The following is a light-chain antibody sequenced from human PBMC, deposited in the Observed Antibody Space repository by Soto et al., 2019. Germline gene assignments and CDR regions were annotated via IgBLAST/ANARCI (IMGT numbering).Light chain of an antibody. CDR1: SSDVGGYNY. Sequence: QSVLTQPASVSGSPGQSITISCTGTSSDVGGYNYASWYQQHPGKAPKLMIYEVSNRPLGVSNRFSGSKSGNTASLTISGLQAEDEADYYCTSYTSSSTLDVFGTGTKSPS. J-gene: IGLJ1*01. CDR2: EVS. V-gene: IGLV2-14*01. CDR3: TSYTSSSTLDV.